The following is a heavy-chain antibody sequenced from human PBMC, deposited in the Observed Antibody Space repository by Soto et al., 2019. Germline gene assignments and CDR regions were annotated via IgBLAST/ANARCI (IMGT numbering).Heavy chain of an antibody. Sequence: SETLSLTCTVSGGSISSSSYYWGWIRQPPGKGLEWIGSIYYSGSTYYNPSLKSRVTISVDTSKNQFSLKLSSVTAADTAVYYCEKGDYDILTGYLFDPWGQGTLVTVSS. J-gene: IGHJ5*02. CDR3: EKGDYDILTGYLFDP. D-gene: IGHD3-9*01. V-gene: IGHV4-39*01. CDR1: GGSISSSSYY. CDR2: IYYSGST.